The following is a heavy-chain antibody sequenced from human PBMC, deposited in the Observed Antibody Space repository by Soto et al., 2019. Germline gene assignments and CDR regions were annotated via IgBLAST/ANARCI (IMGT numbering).Heavy chain of an antibody. D-gene: IGHD3-16*01. Sequence: QVQLVQSGAEVKNPGASVKVSCKTSGYTFTKYGVGWVRQAPGQGLEWMGWISGSSGNANYAEKVQGRITLTTDRSTSMAYIELRSLRSDDTAVYYCAREMAGLGGEYDYWGQGTLVTVSS. CDR2: ISGSSGNA. CDR3: AREMAGLGGEYDY. CDR1: GYTFTKYG. V-gene: IGHV1-18*01. J-gene: IGHJ4*02.